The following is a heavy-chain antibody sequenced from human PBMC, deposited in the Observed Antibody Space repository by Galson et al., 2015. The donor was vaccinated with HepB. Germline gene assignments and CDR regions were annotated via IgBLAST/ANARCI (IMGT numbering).Heavy chain of an antibody. CDR2: ISDSGGST. CDR1: GFTFSSYA. J-gene: IGHJ4*02. V-gene: IGHV3-23*01. Sequence: SLRLSCAASGFTFSSYAMTWVRQAPGKGLEWVSDISDSGGSTYYADSVKGRFTISRDNSKNTLYLQVNSLTAEDTAIYYCAKRTLIYSFDYWGQGTLVTVSS. CDR3: AKRTLIYSFDY. D-gene: IGHD3-16*01.